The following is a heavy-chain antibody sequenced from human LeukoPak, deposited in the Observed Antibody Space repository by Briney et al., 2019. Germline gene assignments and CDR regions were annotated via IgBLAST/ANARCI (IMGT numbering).Heavy chain of an antibody. Sequence: GGSLRLSCAASGFTVSSNYMSWVRQAPGKGLEWVSVIYSGGSTYYADSVKGRFTISRDNSKNTLYLQMNSLRAEDTAVYYCASGSGDYDILTGWIPAHFDYWGQGTLFTVSS. CDR3: ASGSGDYDILTGWIPAHFDY. D-gene: IGHD3-9*01. J-gene: IGHJ4*02. CDR2: IYSGGST. CDR1: GFTVSSNY. V-gene: IGHV3-53*01.